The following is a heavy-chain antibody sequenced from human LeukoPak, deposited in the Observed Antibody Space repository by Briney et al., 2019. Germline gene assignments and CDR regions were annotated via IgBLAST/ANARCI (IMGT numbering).Heavy chain of an antibody. CDR3: ARAPLYCSGGSCYDY. V-gene: IGHV1-2*06. J-gene: IGHJ4*02. D-gene: IGHD2-15*01. Sequence: ASVKVSCKASGGTFSSYAISWVRQAPGQGFEWMGRINPNSGGTNYAQKFQGRVTMTRDTSISTAYMELSRLRSDDTAVYYCARAPLYCSGGSCYDYWGQGTLVTVSS. CDR2: INPNSGGT. CDR1: GGTFSSYA.